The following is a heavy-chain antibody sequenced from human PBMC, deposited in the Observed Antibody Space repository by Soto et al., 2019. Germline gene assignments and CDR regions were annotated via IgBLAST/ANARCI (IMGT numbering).Heavy chain of an antibody. CDR3: ARDGSPVD. Sequence: EVQLVESGGGLVQPGGSLRLSCAASGFTFSSYSMNWVRQAPGKGLEWVSYISSGSGTIYYADSVKGRFTISRDNARNSLYLQMNSLRAEDTAVYYWARDGSPVDWGQGTLVTVSS. V-gene: IGHV3-48*01. CDR1: GFTFSSYS. J-gene: IGHJ4*02. CDR2: ISSGSGTI. D-gene: IGHD2-2*03.